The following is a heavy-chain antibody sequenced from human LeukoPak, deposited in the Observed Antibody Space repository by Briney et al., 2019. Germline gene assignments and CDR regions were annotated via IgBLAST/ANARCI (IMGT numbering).Heavy chain of an antibody. J-gene: IGHJ4*02. V-gene: IGHV1-18*04. Sequence: ASVKVSCKASGYTLTSYGISWVRQAPGQGLEWMGWISAYNGNTNYAQKLQGRVTMTTDTSTSTAYMELRSLRSDDTAVYCCARDFRYCSGGSCYGLYWGQGTLVTVSS. CDR1: GYTLTSYG. CDR2: ISAYNGNT. D-gene: IGHD2-15*01. CDR3: ARDFRYCSGGSCYGLY.